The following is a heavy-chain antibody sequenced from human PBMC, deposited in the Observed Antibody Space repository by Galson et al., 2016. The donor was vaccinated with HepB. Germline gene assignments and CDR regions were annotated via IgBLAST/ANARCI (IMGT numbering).Heavy chain of an antibody. CDR1: GFSFHNYG. CDR2: ICHDGNVV. V-gene: IGHV3-30*02. Sequence: SLRLSCAASGFSFHNYGMHWVRQAPGKGLEWVSCICHDGNVVYYADALKGRFTISRDNAETTLYLQMNSLRDEDTAMYYCTTAAVGPSASDYCGQGTLLTVSS. J-gene: IGHJ4*03. CDR3: TTAAVGPSASDY. D-gene: IGHD6-13*01.